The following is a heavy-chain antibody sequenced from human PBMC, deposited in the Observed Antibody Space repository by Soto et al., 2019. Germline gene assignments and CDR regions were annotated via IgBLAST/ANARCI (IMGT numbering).Heavy chain of an antibody. D-gene: IGHD5-18*01. V-gene: IGHV3-74*01. CDR2: INSDGSST. J-gene: IGHJ4*02. CDR1: GFTFSSYW. Sequence: PGGSLRLSCAASGFTFSSYWMHWVRQAPGKGLVWVSRINSDGSSTSYADSVKGRFTISRDNAKNTLYLQMNSLRAEDTAVYYCARDPDTAMVEYYFDYWGQGTLVTVSS. CDR3: ARDPDTAMVEYYFDY.